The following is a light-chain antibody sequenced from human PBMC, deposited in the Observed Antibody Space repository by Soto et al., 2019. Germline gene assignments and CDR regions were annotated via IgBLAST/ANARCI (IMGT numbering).Light chain of an antibody. Sequence: QSVLTQPPSVSGAPGQRVTISCTGSSSNIGAGFDVHWYQQVPGTAPKLLIFGNNNRPSGVPDRFSGSKSGTSASLAITGRQAADETADYCQSSDSRMWGVVFGGGTKLTVL. V-gene: IGLV1-40*01. CDR2: GNN. CDR3: QSSDSRMWGVV. J-gene: IGLJ2*01. CDR1: SSNIGAGFD.